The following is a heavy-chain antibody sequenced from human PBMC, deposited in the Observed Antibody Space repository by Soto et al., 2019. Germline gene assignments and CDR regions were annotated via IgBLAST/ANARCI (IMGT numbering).Heavy chain of an antibody. D-gene: IGHD3-22*01. CDR3: ATDAYYDTSGYWF. Sequence: GGSLRLSCAASGFTFSNAWMSWVRQAPGKGLEWVGRIKSKTDGATTDYAAPVKGRFTISRDDSKNTLYLQINSLKTEDTAVYYCATDAYYDTSGYWFWGQGTMVTVSS. CDR2: IKSKTDGATT. CDR1: GFTFSNAW. V-gene: IGHV3-15*01. J-gene: IGHJ4*02.